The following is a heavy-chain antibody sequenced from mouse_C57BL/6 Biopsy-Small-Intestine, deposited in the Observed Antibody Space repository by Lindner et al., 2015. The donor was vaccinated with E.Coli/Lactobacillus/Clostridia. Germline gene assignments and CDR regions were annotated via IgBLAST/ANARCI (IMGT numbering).Heavy chain of an antibody. CDR3: TRGPTGVEYFFDY. CDR1: GYTFTDYY. Sequence: VQLQESGPELVKPGASVKMSCKASGYTFTDYYMHWVKQSHGESLEWIGYIYPYNGGNGYNQKFGGKATLTVDKSSSTAYMELRSLTSEDSAVYYCTRGPTGVEYFFDYWGQGTTLTVSS. CDR2: IYPYNGGN. J-gene: IGHJ2*01. V-gene: IGHV1-34*01. D-gene: IGHD1-1*01.